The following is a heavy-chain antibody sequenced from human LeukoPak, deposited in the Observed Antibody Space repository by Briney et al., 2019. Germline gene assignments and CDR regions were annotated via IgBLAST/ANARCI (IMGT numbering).Heavy chain of an antibody. Sequence: KPSETLSLIRTVSGGSIRSYYWSWTRQPPGKGLEWIGYIYYSGSTNYNPSLKSRVTISVDTSKNQFSLKLSSVTAADTAVYYCARVTDYDFYYGKDVWGEGTPVTVSS. CDR2: IYYSGST. D-gene: IGHD2-8*02. CDR3: ARVTDYDFYYGKDV. J-gene: IGHJ6*04. V-gene: IGHV4-59*01. CDR1: GGSIRSYY.